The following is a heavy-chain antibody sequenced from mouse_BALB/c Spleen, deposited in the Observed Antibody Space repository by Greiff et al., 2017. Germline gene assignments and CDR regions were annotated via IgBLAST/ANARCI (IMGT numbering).Heavy chain of an antibody. CDR2: ISTYYGDA. V-gene: IGHV1S137*01. Sequence: VQLQESGAELVRPGVSVKISCKGSGYTFTDYAMHWVKQSHAKSLEWIGVISTYYGDASYNQKFKGKATMTVDKSSSTAYMELARLTSEDSAIYYCARSPDGYYFDYWGQGTTLTVSS. CDR1: GYTFTDYA. CDR3: ARSPDGYYFDY. J-gene: IGHJ2*01. D-gene: IGHD2-3*01.